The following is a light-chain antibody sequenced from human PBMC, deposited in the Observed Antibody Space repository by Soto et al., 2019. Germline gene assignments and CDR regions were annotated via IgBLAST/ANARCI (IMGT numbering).Light chain of an antibody. CDR3: QQRGT. CDR2: GAS. J-gene: IGKJ4*01. Sequence: VVLTQSPGTLSLSPGERATLSCRASQSVGSSYLGWYQQKPGQAPRLLIYGASNRATGIPGRFSGSGSGTDFTLTISRLEPEDFAVYYCQQRGTFGGGTKV. CDR1: QSVGSSY. V-gene: IGKV3-20*01.